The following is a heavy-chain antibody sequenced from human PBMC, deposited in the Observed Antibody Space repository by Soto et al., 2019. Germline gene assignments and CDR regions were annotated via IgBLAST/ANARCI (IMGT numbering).Heavy chain of an antibody. CDR1: GFTFSSYA. V-gene: IGHV3-33*01. Sequence: GGSLRLSCATSGFTFSSYAMHGVRQAPGKGLEWVSLIWNDGIGKYYADSVKGRFTISRDTSKSTLYLEMNSLRVDDTAVYYCVRDNVAAADLFDSWGQGTLVTVSS. D-gene: IGHD6-13*01. J-gene: IGHJ4*02. CDR3: VRDNVAAADLFDS. CDR2: IWNDGIGK.